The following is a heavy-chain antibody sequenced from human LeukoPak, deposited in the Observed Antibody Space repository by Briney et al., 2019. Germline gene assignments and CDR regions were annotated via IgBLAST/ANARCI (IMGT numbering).Heavy chain of an antibody. Sequence: SVKVSCKASGFTFTSSAMQWVRQARGQRLEWIGWIVVGSGNTNYAQKFQERVTITRDMSTSTAYMELSSLRSEDTAVYYCAARWYYYDSSAGWFDPWGQGTLVTVSS. CDR2: IVVGSGNT. V-gene: IGHV1-58*02. D-gene: IGHD3-22*01. CDR1: GFTFTSSA. CDR3: AARWYYYDSSAGWFDP. J-gene: IGHJ5*02.